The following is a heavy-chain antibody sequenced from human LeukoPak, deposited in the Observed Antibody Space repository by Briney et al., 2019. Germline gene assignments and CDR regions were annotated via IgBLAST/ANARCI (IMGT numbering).Heavy chain of an antibody. CDR2: IYYSGST. D-gene: IGHD3-10*01. J-gene: IGHJ4*02. CDR3: ARDRGVRGVSFFDY. CDR1: GGSISSYY. V-gene: IGHV4-59*01. Sequence: SETLSLTCTVSGGSISSYYWSWIRQPPGKGLEWTGYIYYSGSTNYNPSLKSRVTISVDTSKNQFSLKLSSVTAADTAVYYCARDRGVRGVSFFDYWGQGTLVTVSS.